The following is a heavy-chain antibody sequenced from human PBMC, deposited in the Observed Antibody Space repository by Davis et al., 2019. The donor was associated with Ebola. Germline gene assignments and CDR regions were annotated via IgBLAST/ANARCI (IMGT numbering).Heavy chain of an antibody. CDR1: GYTFTSYA. V-gene: IGHV1-3*01. CDR3: ARAGEKRNGMDV. D-gene: IGHD3-16*01. CDR2: INAGNGNT. Sequence: AASVKVSCKASGYTFTSYAMHWVRQAPGQRLEWMGWINAGNGNTKYSQKFQGRVTITRDTSASTAYMELSSLRSEDTAVYYCARAGEKRNGMDVWGQGTTVTVSS. J-gene: IGHJ6*02.